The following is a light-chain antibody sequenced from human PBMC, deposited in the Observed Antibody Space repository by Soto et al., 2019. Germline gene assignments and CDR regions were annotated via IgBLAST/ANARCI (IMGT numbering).Light chain of an antibody. V-gene: IGLV1-40*01. J-gene: IGLJ2*01. CDR3: QSYDSSLSGVV. Sequence: QLVLTQPPSVSGAPGQRVTISCTGSSSNIGAGYDVHWYQQLPGTAPKLLIYGNSNRPSGVPDRCSGSKSGTSASLAITGLQAEDEADYYCQSYDSSLSGVVFGGGTKLTVL. CDR1: SSNIGAGYD. CDR2: GNS.